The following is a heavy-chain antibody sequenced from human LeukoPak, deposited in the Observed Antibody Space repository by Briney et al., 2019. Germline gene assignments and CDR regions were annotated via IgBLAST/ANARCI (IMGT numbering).Heavy chain of an antibody. J-gene: IGHJ4*02. Sequence: SGKVSCKASGGTFSSYAISWVRQVPGQGLEWVGRIIPILGIANYAQKFQGRVTITADKSTSTAYMELSSLRSEDTAVYYCAREEHSGYDYWGQGTLVTVSS. CDR3: AREEHSGYDY. CDR2: IIPILGIA. V-gene: IGHV1-69*04. D-gene: IGHD5-12*01. CDR1: GGTFSSYA.